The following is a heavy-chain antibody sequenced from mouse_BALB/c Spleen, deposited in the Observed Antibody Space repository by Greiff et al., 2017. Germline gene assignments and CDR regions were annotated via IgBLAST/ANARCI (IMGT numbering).Heavy chain of an antibody. J-gene: IGHJ4*01. CDR1: GFTFRSFG. CDR2: ISSGSSTI. V-gene: IGHV5-17*02. D-gene: IGHD1-1*01. Sequence: VQLKESGGGLVQPGGSRKLSCAASGFTFRSFGMHWVRQAPEKGLEWVAYISSGSSTIYYADTVKGRFTISRDNPKNTLFLQMTSLRSEDTAMYYCARQGITTDYYAMDYWGQGTSVTVSS. CDR3: ARQGITTDYYAMDY.